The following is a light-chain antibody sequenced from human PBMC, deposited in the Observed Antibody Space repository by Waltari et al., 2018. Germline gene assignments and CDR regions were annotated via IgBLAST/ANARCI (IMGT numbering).Light chain of an antibody. Sequence: EIALPHSPVILSSSPGETATLSCRASQSVTNYLAWYQQRHGQAPMVLIYNATNGATGIPARFSGSGSETDFTRTINSLEPEDLAVYYCQQRGTGPPITVGQATRLEI. J-gene: IGKJ5*01. CDR3: QQRGTGPPIT. V-gene: IGKV3-11*01. CDR1: QSVTNY. CDR2: NAT.